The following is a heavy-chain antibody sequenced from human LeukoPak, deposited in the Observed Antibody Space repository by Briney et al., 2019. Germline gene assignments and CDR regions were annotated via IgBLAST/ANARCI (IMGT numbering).Heavy chain of an antibody. J-gene: IGHJ4*01. V-gene: IGHV5-51*01. CDR1: GYIFTSDW. CDR3: ARQGLPGTYTY. CDR2: IYSGDSDT. Sequence: GESLKISCQGSGYIFTSDWSAWVRQMPGKGLEWMGIIYSGDSDTRYSPSFQGHVTISADKSISTAYLQWTSLKASDTAMYYCARQGLPGTYTYWGQGTLVSVSS. D-gene: IGHD1-14*01.